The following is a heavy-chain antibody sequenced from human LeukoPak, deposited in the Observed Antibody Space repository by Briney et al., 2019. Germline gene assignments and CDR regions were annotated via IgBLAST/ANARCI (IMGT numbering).Heavy chain of an antibody. D-gene: IGHD3-10*01. CDR1: GGSFSGYY. CDR2: INHSGST. V-gene: IGHV4-34*01. J-gene: IGHJ4*02. Sequence: SETLSLTCAVYGGSFSGYYCSWIRQPPGKGLEWIGEINHSGSTNYNPSLKSRVTISVDTSKNQFSLKLSSVTAADTAVYYCARGDYGSGGWGQGTLVTVSS. CDR3: ARGDYGSGG.